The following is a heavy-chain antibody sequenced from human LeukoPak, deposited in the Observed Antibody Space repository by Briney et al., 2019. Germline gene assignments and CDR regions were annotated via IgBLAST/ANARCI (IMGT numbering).Heavy chain of an antibody. CDR3: ARDKWLAHNVPNALDI. CDR1: GYTFTSYA. V-gene: IGHV1-3*01. CDR2: ITAGNGNT. Sequence: ASVKVSCKASGYTFTSYAMHWVRQAPGQRLEWMGWITAGNGNTKYSQKFQGRLTITRDTSASTAYMELSSLRSEDTAVYYCARDKWLAHNVPNALDIWGQGTMVTASS. D-gene: IGHD6-19*01. J-gene: IGHJ3*02.